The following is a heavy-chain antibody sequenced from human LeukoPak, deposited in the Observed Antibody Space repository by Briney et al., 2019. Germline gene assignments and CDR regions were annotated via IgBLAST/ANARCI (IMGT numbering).Heavy chain of an antibody. CDR3: AKPGTDSSFDYYYYMDV. Sequence: PGGSLRLSCAASGFTFSSYAMSWVRQAPGKGLEWVSAISGSGGSTYYADSVKGRFTISRDNSKNTLYLQMNSLRAEDTAVYYCAKPGTDSSFDYYYYMDVWGKGTTVTVSS. V-gene: IGHV3-23*01. CDR1: GFTFSSYA. D-gene: IGHD1-7*01. J-gene: IGHJ6*03. CDR2: ISGSGGST.